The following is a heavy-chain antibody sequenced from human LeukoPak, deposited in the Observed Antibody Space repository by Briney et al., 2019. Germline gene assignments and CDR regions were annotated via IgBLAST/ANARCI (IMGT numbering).Heavy chain of an antibody. V-gene: IGHV3-15*01. CDR3: TTDSIAQYCSGGSCYSQFDY. CDR1: GFTFGNAC. Sequence: GGSLRLSCAASGFTFGNACMSWVRQAPGKGLEWVGRIKSKTDGGTTDYAEPVKGRFTISRDDSKNTLYLQMNSLKTEDTAVYYCTTDSIAQYCSGGSCYSQFDYWGQGTLVTVSS. J-gene: IGHJ4*02. D-gene: IGHD2-15*01. CDR2: IKSKTDGGTT.